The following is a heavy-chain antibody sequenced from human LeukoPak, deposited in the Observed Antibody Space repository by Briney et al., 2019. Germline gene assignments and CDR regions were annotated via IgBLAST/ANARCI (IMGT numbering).Heavy chain of an antibody. J-gene: IGHJ4*02. CDR1: GFTFTSYW. Sequence: PGGSLRLSCAASGFTFTSYWMHWVRQTPGKGLVWVSRVEHDGSRTAYADSVTGRFTISRDNARNMVYLQMNSLRAEDTAVYYCATDLGWGQGTLVTVSS. D-gene: IGHD4-17*01. CDR3: ATDLG. V-gene: IGHV3-74*01. CDR2: VEHDGSRT.